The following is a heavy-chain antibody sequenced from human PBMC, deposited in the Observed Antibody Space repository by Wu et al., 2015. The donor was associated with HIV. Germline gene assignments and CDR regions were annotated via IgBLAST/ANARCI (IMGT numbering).Heavy chain of an antibody. CDR3: ARDRYYDSSASSHYFDY. J-gene: IGHJ4*02. CDR1: GGTFSSYA. CDR2: IIPIFGTA. D-gene: IGHD3-22*01. V-gene: IGHV1-69*12. Sequence: QVQLVQSGAEVKKPGSSVKVSCKASGGTFSSYAISWVRQAPGQGLEWMGGIIPIFGTANYAQKFQGRVAITADESTSTAYMELSSLRSEDTAVYYCARDRYYDSSASSHYFDYWGQGTLVTVSS.